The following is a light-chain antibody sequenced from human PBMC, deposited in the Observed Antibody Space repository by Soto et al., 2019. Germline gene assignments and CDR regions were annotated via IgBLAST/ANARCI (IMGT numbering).Light chain of an antibody. Sequence: QSVLTQPPSVSAAPGQKVTISCSGSSSNIGNNYVSWYQQLPGTAPKLLIYDNNKRPSGIPDRFSGSKSGTSATLGITGLQTGDEADYYCGTWDSSLIAGVFGGGTKITLL. V-gene: IGLV1-51*01. CDR3: GTWDSSLIAGV. CDR1: SSNIGNNY. CDR2: DNN. J-gene: IGLJ2*01.